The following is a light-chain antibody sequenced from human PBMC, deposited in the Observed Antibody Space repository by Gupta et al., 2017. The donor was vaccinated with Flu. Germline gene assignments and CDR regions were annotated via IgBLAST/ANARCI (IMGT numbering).Light chain of an antibody. CDR3: QAWDSSSDHRWV. J-gene: IGLJ3*02. CDR1: NLGSKS. Sequence: SYVLTQPPSVSVAPGQTARITCGGNNLGSKSVHWYQQKPGQAPVLVVYDDSDRPSGIPERFSGSNSGNTATLTISRVEAGDEADYYCQAWDSSSDHRWVFGGGTKLTVL. CDR2: DDS. V-gene: IGLV3-21*02.